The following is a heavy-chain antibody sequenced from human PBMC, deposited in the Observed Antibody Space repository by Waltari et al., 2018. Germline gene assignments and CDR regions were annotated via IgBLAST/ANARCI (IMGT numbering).Heavy chain of an antibody. V-gene: IGHV1-2*06. CDR2: INPNSGGT. CDR3: ARVPVSHGEYFDY. Sequence: QVQLVQSGAEVKKPGASVKVSCKASGYTFTGYYMHWVRQAPGQGLEWMGRINPNSGGTNYAQKFQGRVTMTRDTSISTAYMELSRLRSDDTALYYCARVPVSHGEYFDYWGQGTLVTVSS. D-gene: IGHD4-17*01. J-gene: IGHJ4*02. CDR1: GYTFTGYY.